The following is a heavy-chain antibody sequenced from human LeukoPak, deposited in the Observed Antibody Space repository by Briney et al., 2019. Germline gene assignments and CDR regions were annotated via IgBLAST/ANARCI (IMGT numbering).Heavy chain of an antibody. D-gene: IGHD2-2*01. CDR2: ISGSGGST. CDR1: GFTFSSYA. V-gene: IGHV3-23*01. J-gene: IGHJ3*02. CDR3: AKGVRYCSSTSCRFKPDAFDI. Sequence: PGGSLRLSCAASGFTFSSYAMSWVRQAPGKGLEWVSAISGSGGSTYYADSVKGRFTISRDNSKNTLYLQMNSLRAEDTAVYYCAKGVRYCSSTSCRFKPDAFDIWGQGTMVTVSS.